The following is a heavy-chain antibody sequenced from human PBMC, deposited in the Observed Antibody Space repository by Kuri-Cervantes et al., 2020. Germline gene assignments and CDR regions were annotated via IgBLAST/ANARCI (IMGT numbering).Heavy chain of an antibody. CDR1: GFTFSTYW. CDR2: MNEDGSQK. V-gene: IGHV3-7*01. CDR3: ARGGPWVPAATSWFDP. J-gene: IGHJ5*02. D-gene: IGHD2-2*01. Sequence: GGSLRLSCAASGFTFSTYWMSWVRQAPGKGLEWVANMNEDGSQKYYVDSVKGRFTISRDNAKNSLYLQMNSLRAEDTAVYYCARGGPWVPAATSWFDPWGQGTLVTVSS.